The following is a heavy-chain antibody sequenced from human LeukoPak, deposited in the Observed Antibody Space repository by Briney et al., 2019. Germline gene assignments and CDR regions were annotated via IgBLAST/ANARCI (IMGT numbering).Heavy chain of an antibody. CDR1: GFTFSSYA. CDR3: AKDRSSGWFASNLDY. CDR2: ISGSGGST. J-gene: IGHJ4*02. D-gene: IGHD6-19*01. Sequence: PGGSLRLSCAASGFTFSSYAMSWVRQAPGKGLEWVSAISGSGGSTYYADSVKGRFTISRDNSKNTLYLQMNSLRAEDTAVYYCAKDRSSGWFASNLDYWGQGTLVTVSS. V-gene: IGHV3-23*01.